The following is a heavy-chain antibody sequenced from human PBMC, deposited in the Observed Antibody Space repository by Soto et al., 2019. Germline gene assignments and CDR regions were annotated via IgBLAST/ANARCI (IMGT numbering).Heavy chain of an antibody. J-gene: IGHJ4*02. CDR2: INHSGST. CDR1: GGSFSGYY. CDR3: AKGDDSSGYSG. Sequence: QVQLQQWGAGLLKPSETLSLTCAVYGGSFSGYYWSWIRQPPGKGLEWIGEINHSGSTNYNPSLKSRVTISVDTSKNQFSLKLSSVTAADTAVYYCAKGDDSSGYSGWGQGTLVTVSS. D-gene: IGHD3-22*01. V-gene: IGHV4-34*01.